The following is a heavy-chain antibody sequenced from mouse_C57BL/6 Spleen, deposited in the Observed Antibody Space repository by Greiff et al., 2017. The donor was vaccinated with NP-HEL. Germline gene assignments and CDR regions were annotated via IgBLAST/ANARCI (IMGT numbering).Heavy chain of an antibody. CDR2: INPSSGYT. V-gene: IGHV1-7*01. CDR1: GYTFTSYW. J-gene: IGHJ3*01. CDR3: SGTTCGSNFGVAY. Sequence: VQLQESGAELAKPGASVKLSCKASGYTFTSYWMHWVKQRPGQGLEWIGYINPSSGYTKYNQKFKDKATLTADKSSSTAYMQLSSLTYEDDAVYYCSGTTCGSNFGVAYWGQGTLVTVSA. D-gene: IGHD1-1*01.